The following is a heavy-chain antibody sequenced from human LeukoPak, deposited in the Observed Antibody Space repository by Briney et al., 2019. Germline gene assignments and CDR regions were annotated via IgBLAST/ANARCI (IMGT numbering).Heavy chain of an antibody. V-gene: IGHV3-53*01. CDR1: GFTVSRNY. CDR3: ARATQAYWYFDF. CDR2: IYSDGST. Sequence: GGSPRLSCAVSGFTVSRNYMSWVRQAPGKGLEWVSVIYSDGSTYYADSVKGRFTISRDKSKNTLYLQMNSLRAEDTAVYHCARATQAYWYFDFWGRGTLVTVSS. J-gene: IGHJ2*01.